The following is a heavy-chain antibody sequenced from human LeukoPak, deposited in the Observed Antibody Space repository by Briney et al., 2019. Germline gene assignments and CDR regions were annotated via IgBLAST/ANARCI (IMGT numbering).Heavy chain of an antibody. CDR1: GVTFSRYA. D-gene: IGHD4-17*01. CDR2: ISGSGDST. CDR3: AKSRTTMTTVLDY. Sequence: GGSLRLSCAASGVTFSRYAMSWVRQAPGKGLEWVSAISGSGDSTYYADSVKGRFTISRDNSKNTLYLQMNSLRGEDTAVYSCAKSRTTMTTVLDYWGQGTLVTVSS. J-gene: IGHJ4*02. V-gene: IGHV3-23*01.